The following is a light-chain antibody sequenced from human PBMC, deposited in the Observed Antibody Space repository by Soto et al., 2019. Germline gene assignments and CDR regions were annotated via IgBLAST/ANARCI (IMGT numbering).Light chain of an antibody. CDR1: QSITIW. Sequence: DIQMTQSPSTLSASVGDRVTITCRASQSITIWLAWYQQKPGKAPKLLIFDASSLESGVPSRFSGSGSGTEFTLTISSLQPDVFATYYCQQYNSYSWTFGQGTKVEIK. J-gene: IGKJ1*01. V-gene: IGKV1-5*01. CDR3: QQYNSYSWT. CDR2: DAS.